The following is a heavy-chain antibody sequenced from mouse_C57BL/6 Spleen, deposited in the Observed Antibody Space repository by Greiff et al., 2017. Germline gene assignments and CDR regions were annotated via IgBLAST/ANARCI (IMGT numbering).Heavy chain of an antibody. J-gene: IGHJ1*03. CDR3: ARHYYGSSYDWYFDV. CDR1: GFSLTSYG. D-gene: IGHD1-1*01. CDR2: IWSDGST. Sequence: VKVVESGPGLVAPSQSLSITCTVSGFSLTSYGVHWVRQPPGKGLEWLVVIWSDGSTTYNSALKSRLSISKDNSKSQVFLKMNSLQTDDTAMYYCARHYYGSSYDWYFDVWGTGTTVTVSS. V-gene: IGHV2-6-1*01.